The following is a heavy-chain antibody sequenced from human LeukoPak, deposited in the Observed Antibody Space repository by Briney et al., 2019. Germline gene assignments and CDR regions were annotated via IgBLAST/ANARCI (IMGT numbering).Heavy chain of an antibody. J-gene: IGHJ4*02. CDR1: GFIFSGYW. CDR3: ARLTGDDY. D-gene: IGHD7-27*01. Sequence: GGSLRLSCVASGFIFSGYWMHWVRQAPGKGPEWVSRIKTDGTTTYYGDSVKGRFTISRDNTKNSLYLQMNSLRAEDTAVYYCARLTGDDYWGQGTLVTVSS. CDR2: IKTDGTTT. V-gene: IGHV3-74*01.